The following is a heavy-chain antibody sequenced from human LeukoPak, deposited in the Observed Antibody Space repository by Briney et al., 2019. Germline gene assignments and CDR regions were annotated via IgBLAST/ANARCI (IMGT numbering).Heavy chain of an antibody. V-gene: IGHV4-39*01. CDR3: VCGSGYFFDY. D-gene: IGHD1-14*01. CDR1: VASIRRNNYY. CDR2: IYSSVST. Sequence: PSETLSLTCTVSVASIRRNNYYWGWIRQPPGKGLEWIGTIYSSVSTYYNPSLTSRVTISVDTSKNQFSLKLTSVTAADTAVFYCVCGSGYFFDYWGQGTLVTVSS. J-gene: IGHJ4*02.